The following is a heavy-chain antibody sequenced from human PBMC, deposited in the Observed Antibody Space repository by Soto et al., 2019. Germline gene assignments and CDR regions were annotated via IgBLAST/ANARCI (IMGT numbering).Heavy chain of an antibody. J-gene: IGHJ3*02. V-gene: IGHV4-59*01. CDR2: IYYSGST. CDR3: ARAYSRVAVAGTGDDAFDI. CDR1: RGSISSYY. Sequence: SETLSLTCTVSRGSISSYYWSWIRQPPGKGLEWIGYIYYSGSTNYNPSLKSRVTISVDTSKNQFSLKLSSVTAADTAVYYCARAYSRVAVAGTGDDAFDIWGQGTMVTVSS. D-gene: IGHD6-19*01.